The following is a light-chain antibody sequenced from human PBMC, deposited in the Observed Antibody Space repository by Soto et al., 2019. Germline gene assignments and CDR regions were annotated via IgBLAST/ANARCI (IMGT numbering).Light chain of an antibody. Sequence: EIVLTQSPGTLSLSPGERATLSCRASQSVSSSYLAWYQQKPGQAPRLLIYGASSRATGIPDRFSGSGSGTDFTLNISRLEPEDVAVYYCQQYGSSPLVTFGQGTRLEIK. V-gene: IGKV3-20*01. CDR3: QQYGSSPLVT. J-gene: IGKJ5*01. CDR2: GAS. CDR1: QSVSSSY.